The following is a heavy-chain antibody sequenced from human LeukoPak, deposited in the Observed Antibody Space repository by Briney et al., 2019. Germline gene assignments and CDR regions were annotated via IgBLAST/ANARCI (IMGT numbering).Heavy chain of an antibody. CDR2: LYSGGST. D-gene: IGHD3-10*01. Sequence: GGSLRLSCAASGFTVSNNYMSWVRQAPGKGLEWVSVLYSGGSTYYADSVKGRFTISRDNSKNTLYLQMNSLRAEDTAVYYCARDRLQGYYYGSGTGMDVWGKGTTVTVSS. J-gene: IGHJ6*04. CDR3: ARDRLQGYYYGSGTGMDV. V-gene: IGHV3-66*02. CDR1: GFTVSNNY.